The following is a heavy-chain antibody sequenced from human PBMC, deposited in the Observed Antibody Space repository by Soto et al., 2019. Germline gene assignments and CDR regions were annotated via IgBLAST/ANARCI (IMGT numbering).Heavy chain of an antibody. D-gene: IGHD6-19*01. V-gene: IGHV3-23*01. Sequence: GGSLRLSCAASGFAFNSHAMSWVRQAPGKGLEWVSAISGSGGSRYYADSVKGRFTISRDNSKNTLYLQMNSLRAEDTAVYHCAKVLDSSGWPPVLYYMDVWGKGTTVTVS. CDR3: AKVLDSSGWPPVLYYMDV. CDR2: ISGSGGSR. CDR1: GFAFNSHA. J-gene: IGHJ6*03.